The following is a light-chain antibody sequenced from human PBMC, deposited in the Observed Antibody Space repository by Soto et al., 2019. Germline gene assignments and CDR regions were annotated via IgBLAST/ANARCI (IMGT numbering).Light chain of an antibody. V-gene: IGLV1-40*01. CDR1: SSNIGATYD. CDR2: GNT. J-gene: IGLJ1*01. Sequence: QSVLTQPPSVSGAPGQRVTISCTGSSSNIGATYDVQWYQQLPGTAPKLLIHGNTDRPSGVPDRFSGSKSGTSASLAITGLQAEDEADYYCQSYDSSLSGYVFGTGTRSPS. CDR3: QSYDSSLSGYV.